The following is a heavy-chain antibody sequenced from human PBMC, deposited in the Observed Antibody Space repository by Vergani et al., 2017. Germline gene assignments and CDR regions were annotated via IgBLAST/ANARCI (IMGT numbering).Heavy chain of an antibody. CDR3: ARRLDGYCSGGSCYSPVAFDI. D-gene: IGHD2-15*01. CDR2: IYPGDSDT. CDR1: GYSFTTYW. V-gene: IGHV5-51*01. J-gene: IGHJ3*02. Sequence: EVQLVQSGAEVKKPGESLKIPCKGSGYSFTTYWIGWVRQMPGKGLVWMGIIYPGDSDTRYSPSFQGQVTISADKSISTAYLQWSSLKASDTAMYYCARRLDGYCSGGSCYSPVAFDIWGQGTMVTVSS.